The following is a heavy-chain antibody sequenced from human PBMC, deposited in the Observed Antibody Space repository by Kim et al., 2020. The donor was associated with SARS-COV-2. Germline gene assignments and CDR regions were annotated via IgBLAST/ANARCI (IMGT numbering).Heavy chain of an antibody. J-gene: IGHJ4*02. V-gene: IGHV4-4*07. D-gene: IGHD3-22*01. CDR3: ARDTYDSSGYYPIDY. CDR1: GGSISSYY. CDR2: IYTSGST. Sequence: SETLSLTCTASGGSISSYYWSWIRQPAGKGLEWIGRIYTSGSTNYNPSLKSRVTMSVDTSKNQFSLKLSSVTAADTAVYYCARDTYDSSGYYPIDYWGQGTLVTVSS.